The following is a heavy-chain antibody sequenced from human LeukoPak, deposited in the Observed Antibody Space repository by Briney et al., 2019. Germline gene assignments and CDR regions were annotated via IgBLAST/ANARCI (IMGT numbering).Heavy chain of an antibody. CDR2: IWYDGSNK. CDR3: ARVKVGSWDWFDP. J-gene: IGHJ5*02. Sequence: GGSLRLSCAASGFTFSSYGMHWVRQAPGKGLEWVAVIWYDGSNKYYADSVKGRFTISRDNAKNTAYLQMNSLRAEDTAVYYCARVKVGSWDWFDPWGQGTLVTVSS. V-gene: IGHV3-33*01. D-gene: IGHD1-26*01. CDR1: GFTFSSYG.